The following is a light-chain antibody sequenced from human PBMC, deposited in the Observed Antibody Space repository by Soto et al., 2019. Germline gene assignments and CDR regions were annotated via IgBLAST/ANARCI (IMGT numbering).Light chain of an antibody. CDR2: GAS. V-gene: IGKV3-20*01. CDR3: QHYGSSRYT. CDR1: QSVSRIY. Sequence: EIVLTQSPGTLSLSPGERATLSCRASQSVSRIYLAWYQQKPGQAPRLLIYGASSRATGIPDRFGGAGSGTDFSLTISGLEPEDSAVYFCQHYGSSRYTFGRGTNLEI. J-gene: IGKJ2*01.